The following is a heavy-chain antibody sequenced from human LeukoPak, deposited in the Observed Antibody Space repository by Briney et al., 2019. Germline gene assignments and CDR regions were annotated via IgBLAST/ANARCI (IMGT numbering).Heavy chain of an antibody. CDR2: ISWNSGSI. Sequence: GGSLRLSCAASGFTFDDYAMHWVRQAPGKGLEWVSGISWNSGSIGYADSVKGRFTISRDNAKNSLYLQMNSLRAEDTAVYYCARPLRSWYYAYWGQGTLVTVSS. J-gene: IGHJ4*02. CDR1: GFTFDDYA. V-gene: IGHV3-9*01. CDR3: ARPLRSWYYAY. D-gene: IGHD6-13*01.